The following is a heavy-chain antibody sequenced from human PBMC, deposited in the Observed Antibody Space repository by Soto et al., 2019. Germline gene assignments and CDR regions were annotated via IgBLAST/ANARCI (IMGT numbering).Heavy chain of an antibody. CDR1: GFTFSSYW. V-gene: IGHV3-7*01. J-gene: IGHJ6*03. Sequence: HPGGSLRLSCAASGFTFSSYWMSWVRQAPGKGLEWVANIKQDGSEKYYVDSVKGRFTISRDNAKNSLYLQMNSLRAEDTAVYYCARDFIAALANYYYYYYMDVWGKGTTVTVSS. CDR2: IKQDGSEK. D-gene: IGHD6-13*01. CDR3: ARDFIAALANYYYYYYMDV.